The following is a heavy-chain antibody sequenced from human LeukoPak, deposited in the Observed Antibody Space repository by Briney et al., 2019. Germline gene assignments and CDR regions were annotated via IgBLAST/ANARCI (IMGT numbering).Heavy chain of an antibody. CDR1: GGSFRSNSHY. D-gene: IGHD6-13*01. J-gene: IGHJ4*02. CDR3: ASNPLTSSIAAVDY. V-gene: IGHV4-39*01. CDR2: IYYSGRT. Sequence: PSETLSLTCTVSGGSFRSNSHYWGRNPPPPGKGLEGVGSIYYSGRTYYNPSLKSRVTISVDTSKNQFSLKLSSVTAADTAVYYCASNPLTSSIAAVDYWGQGTLVTVSS.